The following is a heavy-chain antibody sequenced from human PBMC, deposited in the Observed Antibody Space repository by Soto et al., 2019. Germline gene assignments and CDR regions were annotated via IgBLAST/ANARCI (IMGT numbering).Heavy chain of an antibody. D-gene: IGHD2-8*01. J-gene: IGHJ3*02. Sequence: ASVKVSCKASGYTFTGYYMHWVRQAPGQGLEWMGWINPNSGGTNYAQKFQGWVTMTRDTSISTAYMELSRLRSDDTAVYYCASWGTICTNGVCYSRHDAFDIWGQGTMVTVSS. CDR1: GYTFTGYY. CDR2: INPNSGGT. CDR3: ASWGTICTNGVCYSRHDAFDI. V-gene: IGHV1-2*04.